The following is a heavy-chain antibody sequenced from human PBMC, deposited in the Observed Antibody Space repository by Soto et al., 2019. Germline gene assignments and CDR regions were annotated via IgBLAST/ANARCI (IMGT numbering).Heavy chain of an antibody. CDR1: GYSVSSNSAA. D-gene: IGHD3-3*01. CDR3: ARGYDFWSGPRDYYYGMDV. Sequence: SQTLSLTCAISGYSVSSNSAAWNWIRQSPSRGLEWLGRTYYRSKWYNDYAVSVKSRITINPDTSKNQFSLQLNSVTPEDTAVYYCARGYDFWSGPRDYYYGMDVWGQGTTVTVSS. V-gene: IGHV6-1*01. J-gene: IGHJ6*02. CDR2: TYYRSKWYN.